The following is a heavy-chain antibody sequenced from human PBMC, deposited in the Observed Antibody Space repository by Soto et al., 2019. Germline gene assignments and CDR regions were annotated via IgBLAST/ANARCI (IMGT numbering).Heavy chain of an antibody. J-gene: IGHJ3*02. D-gene: IGHD3-10*01. CDR3: ARGTYSYGRVHAFDI. CDR1: GGSISSGGYY. V-gene: IGHV4-31*03. CDR2: IYYSGST. Sequence: TLSLTCTVSGGSISSGGYYWSWIRQHPGKGLEWIGYIYYSGSTYYNPSLKSRVTISVDTSKNHFSLKLSSVTAADTAVYFCARGTYSYGRVHAFDIWGQGTMVTVSS.